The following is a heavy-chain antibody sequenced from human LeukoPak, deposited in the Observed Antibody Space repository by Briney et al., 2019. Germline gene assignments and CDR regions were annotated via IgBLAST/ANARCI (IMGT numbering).Heavy chain of an antibody. Sequence: ASVKVSCKASGYTFTGYYMHWVRQAPGQGLEWIGWINPNSGGTNYAQKFQGRVTMTRDTSISTAYMELSRLRSDDTAVYYCARGYDILTGYWGVEFDYWGQGTLVTVSS. V-gene: IGHV1-2*02. J-gene: IGHJ4*02. D-gene: IGHD3-9*01. CDR3: ARGYDILTGYWGVEFDY. CDR1: GYTFTGYY. CDR2: INPNSGGT.